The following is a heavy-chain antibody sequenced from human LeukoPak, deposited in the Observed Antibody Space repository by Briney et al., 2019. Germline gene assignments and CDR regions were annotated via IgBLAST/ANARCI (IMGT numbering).Heavy chain of an antibody. D-gene: IGHD3-16*01. Sequence: GGSLRLSCAASGFTFSSYEMNWVRQAPGKGLEWVSYISSSGATIYYADSVKGRFTISRDNSKNTLYLQMNSLSAEDTAVYYCAKFYETVGGRAFDIWGQGTMVTVSS. J-gene: IGHJ3*02. CDR1: GFTFSSYE. CDR3: AKFYETVGGRAFDI. V-gene: IGHV3-48*03. CDR2: ISSSGATI.